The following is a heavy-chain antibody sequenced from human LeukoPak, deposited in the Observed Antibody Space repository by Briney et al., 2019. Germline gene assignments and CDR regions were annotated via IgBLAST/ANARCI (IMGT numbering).Heavy chain of an antibody. J-gene: IGHJ4*02. CDR3: ARAWRGGYVFDY. Sequence: GGSLTLSCAASGFTFSAYSMNWVRQAPGKGLEWVSCISSSSSYIYYADSVKGRFTISRDNPQNSLYLQMSSLRAEDTAVYYCARAWRGGYVFDYWGQGTLVTVSS. V-gene: IGHV3-21*01. CDR2: ISSSSSYI. CDR1: GFTFSAYS. D-gene: IGHD2-15*01.